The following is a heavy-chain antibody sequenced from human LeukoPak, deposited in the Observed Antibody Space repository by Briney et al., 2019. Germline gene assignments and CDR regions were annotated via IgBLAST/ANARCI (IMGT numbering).Heavy chain of an antibody. V-gene: IGHV3-74*01. CDR3: ARRNPSCYGRQCYYYMAV. CDR2: VYTDGSTV. Sequence: GGSLRLSCAASGFTFSAYWMNWVRQGPGKGLVWVARVYTDGSTVNYADSVKGRFTISRDNAKNTLYLQMNSLRADDTAVYYCARRNPSCYGRQCYYYMAVWSRGTPVTLPS. D-gene: IGHD2-2*01. CDR1: GFTFSAYW. J-gene: IGHJ6*03.